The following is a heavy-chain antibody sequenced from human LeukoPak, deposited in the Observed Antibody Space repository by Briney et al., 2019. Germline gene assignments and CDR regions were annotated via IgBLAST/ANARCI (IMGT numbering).Heavy chain of an antibody. V-gene: IGHV3-7*01. Sequence: PGGSLRLSCEASGFTFSSYWMNWVRQAPGKGLEWVANINQDGSEKYYVDSVKGRFTISRDNAKNSLSLQMNSLRAEDTAVYFCARDGVVPGPWHFDYWGQGTLVTVSS. CDR1: GFTFSSYW. D-gene: IGHD2-15*01. CDR2: INQDGSEK. J-gene: IGHJ4*02. CDR3: ARDGVVPGPWHFDY.